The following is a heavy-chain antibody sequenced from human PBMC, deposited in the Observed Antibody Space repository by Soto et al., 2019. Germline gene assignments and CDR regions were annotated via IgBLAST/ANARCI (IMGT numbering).Heavy chain of an antibody. CDR3: ARADFDFWSGYSPFDY. Sequence: QVQLVQSRAEVKKPGASVKVSCKASGYTLTSYGISWVRQAPGQGLEWVGWISPYNGNTNYAQKLQDRVTLTTDTSTSTAYIELRSLSPDDTAVYYFARADFDFWSGYSPFDYWGQGTLVTVSS. CDR1: GYTLTSYG. CDR2: ISPYNGNT. J-gene: IGHJ4*02. D-gene: IGHD3-3*01. V-gene: IGHV1-18*01.